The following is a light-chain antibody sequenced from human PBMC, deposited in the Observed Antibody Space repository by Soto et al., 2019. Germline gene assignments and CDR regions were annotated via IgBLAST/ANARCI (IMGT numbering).Light chain of an antibody. V-gene: IGLV2-18*01. CDR2: EVS. J-gene: IGLJ2*01. CDR1: SSDVGIYNR. CDR3: SLYTSSSTFV. Sequence: QSVLTQPPSVSGSPGQSVTISCTGTSSDVGIYNRVSWYQQPPGTAPKLMIYEVSNRPSGVPDRFSGSKSGNTASLTISGLQAEDEANYYCSLYTSSSTFVFGGGTKVTVL.